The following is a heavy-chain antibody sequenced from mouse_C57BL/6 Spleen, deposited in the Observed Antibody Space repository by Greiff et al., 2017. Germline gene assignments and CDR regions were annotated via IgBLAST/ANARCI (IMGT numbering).Heavy chain of an antibody. CDR1: GYTFTSYW. V-gene: IGHV1-55*01. CDR2: IYPGSGST. J-gene: IGHJ4*01. CDR3: ARMGYYGSSYEGYYAMDY. Sequence: VQLQQPGAELVKPGASVKMSCKASGYTFTSYWITWVKQRPGQGLEWIGDIYPGSGSTNYNEKFKSKATLTVDTSSSTAYMQLSSLTSEDSAVYYCARMGYYGSSYEGYYAMDYWGQGTSVTVSS. D-gene: IGHD1-1*01.